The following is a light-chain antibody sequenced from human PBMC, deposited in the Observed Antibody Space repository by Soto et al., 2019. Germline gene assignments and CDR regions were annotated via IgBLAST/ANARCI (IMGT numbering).Light chain of an antibody. V-gene: IGKV1-5*03. CDR2: QAS. CDR3: QHHKRYPRT. Sequence: DIQLTQSPSTLSASVGDRVAITCRASESKLLIYQASNLESGVPSRFRGRGSGTEFTPTISSLQPDDVASYYCQHHKRYPRTFGQGTKVEI. CDR1: ES. J-gene: IGKJ1*01.